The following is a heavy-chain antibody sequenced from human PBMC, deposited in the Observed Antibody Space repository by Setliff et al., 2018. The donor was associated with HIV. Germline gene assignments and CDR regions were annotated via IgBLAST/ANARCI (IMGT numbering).Heavy chain of an antibody. J-gene: IGHJ6*02. Sequence: GGSLRLSCAASGFMFYNYWMCWVRQAPGKGLEWVANIGQDGSEKNYVDSVKGRFTISRDNAKNSMDLQMNSLRAEDTAIYYCARKLRPGHGVDVWGQGTTVTVSS. CDR1: GFMFYNYW. D-gene: IGHD3-10*01. CDR3: ARKLRPGHGVDV. V-gene: IGHV3-7*01. CDR2: IGQDGSEK.